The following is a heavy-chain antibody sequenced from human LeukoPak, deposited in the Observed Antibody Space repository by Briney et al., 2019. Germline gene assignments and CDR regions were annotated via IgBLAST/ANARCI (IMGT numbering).Heavy chain of an antibody. CDR3: AKEIGGTYYDILTGPFDP. V-gene: IGHV3-66*01. D-gene: IGHD3-9*01. Sequence: PGGSLRLSCAASEFSVGSNYMTWVRQAPGKGLEWVSLIYSGGSTYYADSVKGRFTISRDNSKNTLYLQMNSLRAEDTAVYYCAKEIGGTYYDILTGPFDPWGQGTLVTVSS. J-gene: IGHJ5*02. CDR1: EFSVGSNY. CDR2: IYSGGST.